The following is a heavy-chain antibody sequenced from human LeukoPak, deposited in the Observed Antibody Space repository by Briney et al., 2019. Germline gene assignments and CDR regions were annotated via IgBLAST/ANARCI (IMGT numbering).Heavy chain of an antibody. J-gene: IGHJ5*01. CDR3: VKDGPQRTLGRGFVNWFDS. CDR1: GFTFDDYA. V-gene: IGHV3-9*01. Sequence: PGGSLRLSCAASGFTFDDYAMHWVRQAPGKGLEWVSSISWNSGFIDYADSVKGRVTISRDNAKNFLYLQMNSLRAEDTALYYCVKDGPQRTLGRGFVNWFDSWGQGTPVTVTS. D-gene: IGHD3-10*01. CDR2: ISWNSGFI.